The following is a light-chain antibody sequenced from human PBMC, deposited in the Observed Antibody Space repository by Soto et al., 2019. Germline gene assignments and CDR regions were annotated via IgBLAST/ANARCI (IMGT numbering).Light chain of an antibody. CDR2: TAS. CDR3: QQSYTTVYT. J-gene: IGKJ2*01. CDR1: QSVSSD. V-gene: IGKV3-15*01. Sequence: EIVMTQSPATLSVSPGERVTLSCRASQSVSSDLAWYQQKPGQAPRLLFYTASNRATGTPARFSGSGSGTEFTLTISSLQPEDSATYFCQQSYTTVYTFGLGTKVDIK.